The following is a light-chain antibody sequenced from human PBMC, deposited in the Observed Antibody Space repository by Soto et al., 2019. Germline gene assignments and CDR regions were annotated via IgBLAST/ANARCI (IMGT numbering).Light chain of an antibody. CDR1: QSISSW. J-gene: IGKJ1*01. CDR3: QQDNSYSES. Sequence: DIQMTQSPSTLSASVGDRVTITCRASQSISSWLAWYQQKPGKARKLLIYKASSLESGVPSRFSGSGSGTEFTLTISSLQPDDFATYYCQQDNSYSESFAQGTKVDI. V-gene: IGKV1-5*03. CDR2: KAS.